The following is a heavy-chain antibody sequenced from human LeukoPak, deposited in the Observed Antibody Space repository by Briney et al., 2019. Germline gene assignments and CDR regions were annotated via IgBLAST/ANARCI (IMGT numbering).Heavy chain of an antibody. V-gene: IGHV3-11*04. J-gene: IGHJ6*03. CDR2: ISSSGSTI. Sequence: GGSLRLSCAASGFTFSDYYMSWIRQAPGKGLEGVSYISSSGSTIYYADSVKGRFTISRDNAKNSLYLQMNSLRAEDTAVYYCASSHYYYYYYMDVWGKGTTVTVSS. CDR3: ASSHYYYYYYMDV. CDR1: GFTFSDYY. D-gene: IGHD6-19*01.